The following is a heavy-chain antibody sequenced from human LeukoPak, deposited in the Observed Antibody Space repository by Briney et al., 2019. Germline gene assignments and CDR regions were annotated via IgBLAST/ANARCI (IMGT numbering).Heavy chain of an antibody. CDR2: ISWNSGSI. J-gene: IGHJ4*02. D-gene: IGHD4-17*01. V-gene: IGHV3-9*01. CDR3: AKDLNGDYGFDY. CDR1: GFTFSSYA. Sequence: GGSLRLSCAASGFTFSSYAMHWVRQAPGKGLEWVSGISWNSGSIGYADSVKGRFTISRDNAKNSLYLQMNSLRAEDTALYYCAKDLNGDYGFDYWGQGTLVTVSS.